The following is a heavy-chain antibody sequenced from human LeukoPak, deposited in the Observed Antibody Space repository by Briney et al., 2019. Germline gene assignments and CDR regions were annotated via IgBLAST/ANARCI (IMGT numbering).Heavy chain of an antibody. CDR3: VRGVGVSRFNYLDS. V-gene: IGHV3-66*01. J-gene: IGHJ4*02. D-gene: IGHD6-13*01. Sequence: GGSLRLSCAASGFTVSSNYMSWVRQAPGKGLEWVSVIYSGGSTYYADSVKGRFTISRDNSKNTLYLQMNSLRAEDTAVYYCVRGVGVSRFNYLDSWGQGTLVIVSS. CDR1: GFTVSSNY. CDR2: IYSGGST.